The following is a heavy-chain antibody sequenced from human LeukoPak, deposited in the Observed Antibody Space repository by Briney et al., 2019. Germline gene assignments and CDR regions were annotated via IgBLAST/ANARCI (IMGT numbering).Heavy chain of an antibody. CDR3: ARDGGYRFDY. CDR1: GFTFSSFS. D-gene: IGHD3-16*01. V-gene: IGHV3-21*01. CDR2: ITTDSSYI. Sequence: GGSLRLSCAASGFTFSSFSMNWARQAPGKGLEWVSSITTDSSYIFYADSVRGRFTISRDNAKNSLYLQMHNLRAEDTAVYYCARDGGYRFDYWGQGTLVTVSS. J-gene: IGHJ4*02.